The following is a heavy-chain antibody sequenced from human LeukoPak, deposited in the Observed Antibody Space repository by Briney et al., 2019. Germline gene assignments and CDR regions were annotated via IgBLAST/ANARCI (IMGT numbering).Heavy chain of an antibody. CDR2: IYYSGST. D-gene: IGHD6-13*01. V-gene: IGHV4-39*01. J-gene: IGHJ4*02. CDR1: GFSFSSYA. Sequence: GSLRLSCAASGFSFSSYAMSWIRQPPGKGLEWIGSIYYSGSTYYNPSLKSRVTISVDTSKNQFSLKLSSVTAADTAVYYCARHRIAAAGLDYWGQGTLVTVSS. CDR3: ARHRIAAAGLDY.